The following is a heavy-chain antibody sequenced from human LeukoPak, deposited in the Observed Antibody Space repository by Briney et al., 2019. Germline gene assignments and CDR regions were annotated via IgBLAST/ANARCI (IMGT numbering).Heavy chain of an antibody. CDR1: GFTLSSFA. CDR2: ISYEGSNN. D-gene: IGHD6-13*01. V-gene: IGHV3-30*04. CDR3: ARDRVAAADLDY. J-gene: IGHJ4*02. Sequence: GGSLRLSCAASGFTLSSFAMHWVRQAPGKGLEWVAVISYEGSNNYYADSVKGRFTVSRDNSKNTLYLQMDSLRTEDTAVYYCARDRVAAADLDYWGQGTLVTVSS.